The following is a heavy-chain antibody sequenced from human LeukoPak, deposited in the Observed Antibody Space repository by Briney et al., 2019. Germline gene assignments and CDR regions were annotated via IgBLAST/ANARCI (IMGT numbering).Heavy chain of an antibody. CDR3: ARRSGGWYYDY. CDR1: GGSISSYS. V-gene: IGHV4-59*01. Sequence: PSETLSLTCTVSGGSISSYSWSWIRQSPGKGLEWIGYIYHSGSTNYNPSLKSRVTISIATSKNQFSLKLSSVTAADTAVYYRARRSGGWYYDYWGQGTLVTVSS. J-gene: IGHJ4*02. D-gene: IGHD6-19*01. CDR2: IYHSGST.